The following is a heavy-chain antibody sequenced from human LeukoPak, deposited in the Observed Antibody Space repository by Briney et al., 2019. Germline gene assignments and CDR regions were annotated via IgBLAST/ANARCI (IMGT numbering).Heavy chain of an antibody. Sequence: SETLSLTCAVYGGSFSTYYWSWIRQPPGKGLEWIGEINHSGSTNYNPSLKSRVTISVDTSKNQFSLKLSSVTAADTAVYYCARSSGSYYYYMDVWGKGTTVTVSS. V-gene: IGHV4-34*01. J-gene: IGHJ6*03. D-gene: IGHD3-10*01. CDR3: ARSSGSYYYYMDV. CDR2: INHSGST. CDR1: GGSFSTYY.